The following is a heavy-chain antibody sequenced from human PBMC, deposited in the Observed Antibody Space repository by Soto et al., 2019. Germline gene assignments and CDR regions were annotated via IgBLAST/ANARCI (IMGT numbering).Heavy chain of an antibody. V-gene: IGHV3-21*01. D-gene: IGHD2-2*01. J-gene: IGHJ6*01. CDR3: TRPRKGVVVPAAEDV. CDR1: GFTFSSYS. CDR2: ISSSSSYI. Sequence: EVQLVESGGGLVKPGGSLRLSCAASGFTFSSYSMNWVRQAPGKGLEWVSSISSSSSYIYYVDSVKGRFTISGDNAKNSLYLQMNSLRAEDTAVYYCTRPRKGVVVPAAEDVWGQGTTVTVSS.